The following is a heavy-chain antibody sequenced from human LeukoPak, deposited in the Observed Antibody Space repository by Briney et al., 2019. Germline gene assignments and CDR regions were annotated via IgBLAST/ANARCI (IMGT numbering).Heavy chain of an antibody. J-gene: IGHJ6*02. CDR1: GFTFSSYG. CDR2: ISYDGSNK. CDR3: AKDLGTVTTYYYYGMDV. V-gene: IGHV3-30*18. D-gene: IGHD4-17*01. Sequence: GGSLRLSCAASGFTFSSYGMHWVRQAPGKGLKWVAVISYDGSNKYYADSVKGRFTISRDNSKNTLYLQMNSLRAEDTAVYYCAKDLGTVTTYYYYGMDVWGQGTTVTVSS.